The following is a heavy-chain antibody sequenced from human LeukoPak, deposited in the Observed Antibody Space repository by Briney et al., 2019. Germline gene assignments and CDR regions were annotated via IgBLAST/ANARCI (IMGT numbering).Heavy chain of an antibody. J-gene: IGHJ4*02. Sequence: PGGSLRLSCAASGFTFSSYAMSWVRQAPGKRLEWVSAISGSGGSTYYADSVKGRFTISRDNAKNSLYLQMNNLRAEDTAVYYCASERPSSSWYDYWGQGTLVTVSS. CDR2: ISGSGGST. V-gene: IGHV3-23*01. CDR3: ASERPSSSWYDY. CDR1: GFTFSSYA. D-gene: IGHD6-13*01.